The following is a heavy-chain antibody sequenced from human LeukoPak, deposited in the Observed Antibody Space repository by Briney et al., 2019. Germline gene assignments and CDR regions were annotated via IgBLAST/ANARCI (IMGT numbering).Heavy chain of an antibody. CDR1: GFTFSSYA. J-gene: IGHJ4*02. CDR3: ARDSGWQFDY. D-gene: IGHD6-19*01. Sequence: GGSLRLSCAASGFTFSSYAMHWVRQAPGKGLEWVAVISYDGSNKFYADSVKGRFTFSRDNSKNTLYLQMNSLRAEDTAVYYCARDSGWQFDYWGQGTLVTVSS. V-gene: IGHV3-30*04. CDR2: ISYDGSNK.